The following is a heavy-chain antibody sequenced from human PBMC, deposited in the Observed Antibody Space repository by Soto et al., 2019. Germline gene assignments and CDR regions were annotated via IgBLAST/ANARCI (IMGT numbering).Heavy chain of an antibody. Sequence: GGSLRLSCAASGFTFSSYSMNWVRQAPGKGLEWVSYISSSSSTIYYADSVKGRFTISRDNAKNSLYLQMNSLRAEDTAVYYCASKKGGDFWSGYYLRAKASYMDVWGKGTTVTVSS. CDR1: GFTFSSYS. CDR2: ISSSSSTI. CDR3: ASKKGGDFWSGYYLRAKASYMDV. V-gene: IGHV3-48*01. D-gene: IGHD3-3*01. J-gene: IGHJ6*03.